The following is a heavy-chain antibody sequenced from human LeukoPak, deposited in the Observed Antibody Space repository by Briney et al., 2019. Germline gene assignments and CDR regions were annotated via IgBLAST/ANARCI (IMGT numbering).Heavy chain of an antibody. CDR1: GGSISSSTYY. J-gene: IGHJ4*02. Sequence: SETLSLTCTVSGGSISSSTYYWGWIRQPPGKGLEWIGSFYYSGRTYYNPSLKSPVTISVDTSKSQFSLELSSVTAADTAVYYCARQGSTSWYFDYWGLGTLVTVSS. V-gene: IGHV4-39*01. CDR3: ARQGSTSWYFDY. CDR2: FYYSGRT. D-gene: IGHD2-2*01.